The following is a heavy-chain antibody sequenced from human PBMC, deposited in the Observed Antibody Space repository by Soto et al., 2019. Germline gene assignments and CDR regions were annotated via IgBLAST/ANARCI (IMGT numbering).Heavy chain of an antibody. CDR1: GYTFTSYA. J-gene: IGHJ4*02. V-gene: IGHV1-3*01. D-gene: IGHD6-6*01. CDR2: INAGNGNT. CDR3: ARGGLIAAPPQVLRY. Sequence: GASVKVSCKASGYTFTSYAMHWVRQAPGQRLEWMGWINAGNGNTKYSQKFQGRVTITRDTSASTAYMELSSLRSEDTAVYYCARGGLIAAPPQVLRYWGQGTLVTVSS.